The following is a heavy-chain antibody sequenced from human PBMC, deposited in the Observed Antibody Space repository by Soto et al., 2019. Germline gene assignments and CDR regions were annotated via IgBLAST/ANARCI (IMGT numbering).Heavy chain of an antibody. J-gene: IGHJ5*02. CDR2: ISSSSSTI. CDR1: GFTFSSYT. V-gene: IGHV3-48*02. D-gene: IGHD5-12*01. CDR3: PREEIEVADETIHVWFAP. Sequence: GGSLRLSCAASGFTFSSYTMNWVRQAPGKGLEWVSYISSSSSTIYYADSVKGRFTISRDNAKDSLYLQMNSMRDEDTAIYYCPREEIEVADETIHVWFAPWGQGTLVTVSS.